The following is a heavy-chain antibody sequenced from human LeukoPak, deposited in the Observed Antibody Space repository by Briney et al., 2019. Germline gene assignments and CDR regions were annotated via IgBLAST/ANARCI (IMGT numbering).Heavy chain of an antibody. Sequence: PGGSLRLSCAASGFAFSRYGMHWVRQAPGKGLGWVAVIWDDGSNQKYADSVKGRFTISRDNSKNTLYLQMNSLRAEDTAVYYCARGRGSSWYFDYWGQGTLVTVSS. CDR1: GFAFSRYG. CDR2: IWDDGSNQ. CDR3: ARGRGSSWYFDY. J-gene: IGHJ4*02. D-gene: IGHD6-13*01. V-gene: IGHV3-33*01.